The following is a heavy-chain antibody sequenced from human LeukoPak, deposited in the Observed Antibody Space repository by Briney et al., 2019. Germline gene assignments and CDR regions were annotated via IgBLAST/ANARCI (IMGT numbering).Heavy chain of an antibody. Sequence: GASVKVSCKASGYTFTSYGISWVRQAPGQGLEWMGWISAYNGNTNYAQKFQGRVTITRDTSASTAYMELSSLRSEDTAVYYCAREVSSSWAFDYWGQGTLVTVSS. J-gene: IGHJ4*02. V-gene: IGHV1-18*01. CDR1: GYTFTSYG. D-gene: IGHD6-13*01. CDR2: ISAYNGNT. CDR3: AREVSSSWAFDY.